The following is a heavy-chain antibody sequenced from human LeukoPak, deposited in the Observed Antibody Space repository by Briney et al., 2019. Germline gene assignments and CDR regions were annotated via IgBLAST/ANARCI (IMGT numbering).Heavy chain of an antibody. J-gene: IGHJ6*03. V-gene: IGHV4-34*01. D-gene: IGHD3-10*01. CDR1: GGSFSGYY. CDR3: ARGDVLLWFGEPQDYYYYMDV. CDR2: INYSGST. Sequence: PSETLSLTCAVYGGSFSGYYWSWIRQPPGKGLEWIGEINYSGSTDYNPSLKSRVIISVDTSKNQFSLKLSSVTAADTAVYYCARGDVLLWFGEPQDYYYYMDVWGKGTTVTVSS.